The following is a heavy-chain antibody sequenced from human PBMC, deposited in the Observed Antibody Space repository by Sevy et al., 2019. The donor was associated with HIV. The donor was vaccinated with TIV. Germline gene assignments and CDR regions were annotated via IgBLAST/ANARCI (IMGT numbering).Heavy chain of an antibody. V-gene: IGHV3-48*01. J-gene: IGHJ4*02. Sequence: GGSLRLSCAASGFTFSSYSMNWVRQAPGKGLEWVSYISSSSSTIYYADSVKGRFTISRENAKNSLYLQMNSLRAEDTAVYYCARTGPPGYYYDSSGSDYWGQGTLVTVSS. D-gene: IGHD3-22*01. CDR3: ARTGPPGYYYDSSGSDY. CDR1: GFTFSSYS. CDR2: ISSSSSTI.